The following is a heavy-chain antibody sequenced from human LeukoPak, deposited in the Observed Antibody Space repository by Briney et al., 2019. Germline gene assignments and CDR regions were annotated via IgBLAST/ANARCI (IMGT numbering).Heavy chain of an antibody. D-gene: IGHD2-2*01. CDR1: GGSISSYY. Sequence: SETLSLTWTVSGGSISSYYWSWIRQPPGKGLEWIGYIYYSGSTNYNPSLKSRVTISVDTSKNQFSLKLSSVTAADTAVYYCARERAQPLFYGMDVWGQGTTVTVSS. CDR2: IYYSGST. CDR3: ARERAQPLFYGMDV. V-gene: IGHV4-59*01. J-gene: IGHJ6*02.